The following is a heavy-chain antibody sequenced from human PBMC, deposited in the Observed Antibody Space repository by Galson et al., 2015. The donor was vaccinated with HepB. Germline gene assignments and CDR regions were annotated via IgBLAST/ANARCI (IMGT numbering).Heavy chain of an antibody. J-gene: IGHJ4*02. V-gene: IGHV5-51*03. CDR2: IYPGDSDT. CDR1: GSSFPSYW. D-gene: IGHD4-11*01. CDR3: VRMAGNSNYDC. Sequence: QSGAEVKKPGESLKISCKGSGSSFPSYWIDWVRQMPGKGLEWMGIIYPGDSDTIYSPSFQGQVTISVDKSISTAYLQWSSLKASDTAMYYCVRMAGNSNYDCWGQGTLVTVSS.